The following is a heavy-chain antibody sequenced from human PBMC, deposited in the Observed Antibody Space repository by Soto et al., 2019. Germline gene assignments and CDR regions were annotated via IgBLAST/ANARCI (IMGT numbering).Heavy chain of an antibody. J-gene: IGHJ5*02. CDR1: GYTFTSYC. CDR2: ISAYNGNT. CDR3: ARALEEQLGGPNWFDP. D-gene: IGHD6-6*01. V-gene: IGHV1-18*01. Sequence: VPCKASGYTFTSYCISWVRQAPGQGLEWMGWISAYNGNTNYAQKLQGRVTMTTDTSTSTAYMELRSLRSDDTAVYYCARALEEQLGGPNWFDPWGQRTLVTVSS.